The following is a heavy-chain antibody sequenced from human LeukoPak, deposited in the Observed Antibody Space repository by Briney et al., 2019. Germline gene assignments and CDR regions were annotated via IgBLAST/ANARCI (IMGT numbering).Heavy chain of an antibody. J-gene: IGHJ4*02. CDR1: GFTVSSNY. V-gene: IGHV3-53*01. CDR3: ARDRGSSSWYDYYFDY. Sequence: PGGSLRLSCAASGFTVSSNYMSWVRQAPGKGPEWVSVIYSGGSTYYADSVKGRFTISRDNSKNTLYLQMNSLRAEDTAVYYCARDRGSSSWYDYYFDYWGQGTLVTVSS. D-gene: IGHD6-13*01. CDR2: IYSGGST.